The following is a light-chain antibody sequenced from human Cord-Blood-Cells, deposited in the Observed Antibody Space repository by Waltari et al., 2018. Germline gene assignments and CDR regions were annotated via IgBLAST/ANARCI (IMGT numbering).Light chain of an antibody. V-gene: IGLV2-23*01. CDR1: SSDVGCSNL. CDR3: CSYAGSSTYVV. Sequence: QSALTQPASVSGSPGQSITISCTGTSSDVGCSNLVPWYQQHPGKAPKLMIYEGSKRPSGVSNLFSGSKSGNTASLTISGLQAEDEADYYCCSYAGSSTYVVFGGGTKLTVL. J-gene: IGLJ2*01. CDR2: EGS.